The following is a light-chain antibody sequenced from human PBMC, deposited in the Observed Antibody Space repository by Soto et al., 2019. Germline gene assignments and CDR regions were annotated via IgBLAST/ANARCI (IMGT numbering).Light chain of an antibody. CDR3: AAWDDCLTGPV. CDR1: RSDIGSNA. Sequence: QSLLSHVPAAPFTPEQTGIISCSGSRSDIGSNAVNWYQHLPGPAPKLVIYNNHQRPSGVPDRFSGSKSSTSASVPISCPQSEDESYYYCAAWDDCLTGPVFGTGTTVTVL. V-gene: IGLV1-44*01. CDR2: NNH. J-gene: IGLJ1*01.